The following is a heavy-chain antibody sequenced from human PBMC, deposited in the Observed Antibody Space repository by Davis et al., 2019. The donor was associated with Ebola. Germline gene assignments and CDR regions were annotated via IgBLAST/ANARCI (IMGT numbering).Heavy chain of an antibody. J-gene: IGHJ6*02. D-gene: IGHD3-10*01. Sequence: GESLKISCAASGFTFSDYYMSWIRQAPGKGLEWVSYISSSGSTIYYADSVKGRFTISRDNAKNSLYLQMNSLRAEDTAVYYCARAGLLWFGELLARYYYGMDVWGQGTTVTVSS. CDR2: ISSSGSTI. CDR1: GFTFSDYY. V-gene: IGHV3-11*04. CDR3: ARAGLLWFGELLARYYYGMDV.